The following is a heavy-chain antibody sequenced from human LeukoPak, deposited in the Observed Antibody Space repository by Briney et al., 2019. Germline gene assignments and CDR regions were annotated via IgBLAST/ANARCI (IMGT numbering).Heavy chain of an antibody. J-gene: IGHJ3*02. CDR2: IYYSGST. V-gene: IGHV4-59*01. CDR1: GGSISSYY. CDR3: ARVLFDDAFDI. Sequence: SETLSLTCTVSGGSISSYYWSWIRQPPGEGLEWIRYIYYSGSTNYNPSPKSRVTISVDTSKHQFSLKLSSVTAADTAVYYCARVLFDDAFDIWGQGTMVTVSS. D-gene: IGHD2-21*01.